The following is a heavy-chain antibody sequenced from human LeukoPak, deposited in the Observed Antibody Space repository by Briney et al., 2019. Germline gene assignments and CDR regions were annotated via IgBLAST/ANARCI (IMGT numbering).Heavy chain of an antibody. V-gene: IGHV3-23*01. D-gene: IGHD6-19*01. Sequence: PGGSLRLSCGASGFTYRIYAKLWVRQAPGKGLEWVSVISGSGGSTYYADSVKGRCTISRDNSKNTLYLEFNSLRAEDTAVYYWATNASGAGASEYFLTWGQGTLVTVSS. CDR3: ATNASGAGASEYFLT. J-gene: IGHJ1*01. CDR2: ISGSGGST. CDR1: GFTYRIYA.